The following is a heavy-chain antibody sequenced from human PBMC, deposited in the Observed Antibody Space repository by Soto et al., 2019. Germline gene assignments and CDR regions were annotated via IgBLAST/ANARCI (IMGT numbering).Heavy chain of an antibody. CDR1: AFSFSFYA. CDR2: ISGSGGST. V-gene: IGHV3-23*01. D-gene: IGHD1-26*01. CDR3: ASGAVGATKEENWFDP. J-gene: IGHJ5*02. Sequence: TWGCLLLPCVACAFSFSFYAMSWVRQAPGWVLEWVSAISGSGGSTYYADSVKGRFTISRDNSKNTLYLQMNSLRAEDTAVYYCASGAVGATKEENWFDPWGQGTMVTVSS.